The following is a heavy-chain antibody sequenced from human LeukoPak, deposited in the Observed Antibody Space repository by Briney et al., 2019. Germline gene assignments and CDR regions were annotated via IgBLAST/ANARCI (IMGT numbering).Heavy chain of an antibody. CDR2: IIPFFGTA. CDR3: ARDPIYYDESSGYSGDY. D-gene: IGHD3-22*01. Sequence: SVKLSCKASRCTFSRDAISWVRQAPGPGLEWMGRIIPFFGTANHAQTFQGRVKITTAESPRTTYMERSSLRSEDPALCYCARDPIYYDESSGYSGDYWGQGTLVTVSS. V-gene: IGHV1-69*05. CDR1: RCTFSRDA. J-gene: IGHJ4*02.